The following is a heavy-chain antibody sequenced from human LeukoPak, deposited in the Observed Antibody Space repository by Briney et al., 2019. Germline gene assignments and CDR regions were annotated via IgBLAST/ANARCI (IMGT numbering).Heavy chain of an antibody. Sequence: ASVKVSCKASGYTFTGYYMHWVRQAPGQGLEWMGWINPNSGGTNYAQKFQGRVTMTRDTSTSTAYMELSRLRSDDTAVYYCAREGAYYYGSGSYLAFDYWGQGTLVTVSS. CDR3: AREGAYYYGSGSYLAFDY. V-gene: IGHV1-2*02. J-gene: IGHJ4*02. CDR2: INPNSGGT. D-gene: IGHD3-10*01. CDR1: GYTFTGYY.